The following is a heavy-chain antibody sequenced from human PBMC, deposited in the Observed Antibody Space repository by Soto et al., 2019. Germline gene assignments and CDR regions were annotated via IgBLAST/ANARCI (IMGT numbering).Heavy chain of an antibody. J-gene: IGHJ5*02. CDR1: GGSISSGGYY. CDR2: IYYSGST. Sequence: SETLSLTCTVSGGSISSGGYYWSWIRQHPGKGLEWIGYIYYSGSTYYNPSLKSRVTISVDTSKNQFSLKLSSVTAADTAVYYCARGRGMLTGHKGPTNWIDLWGQGTRVTVSS. V-gene: IGHV4-31*03. D-gene: IGHD3-9*01. CDR3: ARGRGMLTGHKGPTNWIDL.